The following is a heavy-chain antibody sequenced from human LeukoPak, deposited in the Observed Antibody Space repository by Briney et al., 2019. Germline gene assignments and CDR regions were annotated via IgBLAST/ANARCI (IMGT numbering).Heavy chain of an antibody. CDR1: GFRFSSYE. J-gene: IGHJ4*02. V-gene: IGHV3-48*03. D-gene: IGHD3-16*01. CDR3: AKGTTDYDASDPLDF. CDR2: ISSDGINI. Sequence: GGSPRLSCAASGFRFSSYEMNWVRLAPRKGLEWLSYISSDGINIYYADSLKGRFTISRDNAKNSLFLQMTSLRAEDTAVFYCAKGTTDYDASDPLDFWGQGTLVTVSS.